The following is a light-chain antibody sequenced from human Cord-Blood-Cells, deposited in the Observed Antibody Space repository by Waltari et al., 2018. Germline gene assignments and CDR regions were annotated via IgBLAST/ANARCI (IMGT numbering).Light chain of an antibody. CDR2: DVS. Sequence: SELTQDPAVSVALGQTVRITCQGDSLRSYYASWYQQHPGKAPKLMIYDVSKRPSGVSNRFSGSKSGNTASLTISGLQAEDEADYYCSSYTSSSTCVFGGGTKLTVL. V-gene: IGLV2-14*01. J-gene: IGLJ3*02. CDR1: SLRSYY. CDR3: SSYTSSSTCV.